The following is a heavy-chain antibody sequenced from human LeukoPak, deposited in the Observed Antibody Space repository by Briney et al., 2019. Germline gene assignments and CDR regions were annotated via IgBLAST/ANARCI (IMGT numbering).Heavy chain of an antibody. Sequence: ASVKVSCKASGYTFTGYYMQWVRQAPGQGLEWMGWINPNSGGANYAQKFQGRVTMARDTSISTAYMELSSLRSDDTAVYYCARSIGTTFGFSDYWGQGTLVTASS. CDR3: ARSIGTTFGFSDY. J-gene: IGHJ4*02. CDR1: GYTFTGYY. D-gene: IGHD3-16*01. CDR2: INPNSGGA. V-gene: IGHV1-2*02.